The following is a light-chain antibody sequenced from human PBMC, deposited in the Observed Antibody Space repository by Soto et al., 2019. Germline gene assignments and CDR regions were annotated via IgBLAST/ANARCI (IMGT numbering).Light chain of an antibody. CDR3: KQSYSAPYT. Sequence: DIPMTQSPSSLSASVGDRVTITCRASQSIYSSLNWYHQKPGKAPKLLIYAASNLQSGVPSRFSGSGSGTDFTLSISSLQPEDFATYYCKQSYSAPYTFGQGTKLE. J-gene: IGKJ2*01. V-gene: IGKV1-39*01. CDR1: QSIYSS. CDR2: AAS.